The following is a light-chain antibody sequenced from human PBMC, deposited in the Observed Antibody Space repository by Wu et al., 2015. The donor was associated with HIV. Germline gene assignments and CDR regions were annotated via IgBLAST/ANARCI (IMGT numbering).Light chain of an antibody. CDR1: QSVTNNY. J-gene: IGKJ4*01. V-gene: IGKV3-20*01. CDR2: GAS. Sequence: EIMLTQSPGTLSLSPGERATLSCRASQSVTNNYLAWYQQKPGQAPRLLIYGASSRTTGIPDRFSGSGSGTDFTLTITRLEPEDFAVYYCQQYGDSPGFTFGGGTKVEIK. CDR3: QQYGDSPGFT.